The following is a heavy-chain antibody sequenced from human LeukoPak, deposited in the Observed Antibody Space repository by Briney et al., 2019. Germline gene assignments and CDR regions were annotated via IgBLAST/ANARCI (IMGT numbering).Heavy chain of an antibody. D-gene: IGHD5/OR15-5a*01. CDR1: GFTFSTSA. CDR2: LNSYSSHI. J-gene: IGHJ4*02. Sequence: PGGSPRLSCAASGFTFSTSAMNWVRQVPGKGLEWVSSLNSYSSHIYYAASVRGRFTVSRDNARNSVFPQMNSLTAEDTAVYYCARDPERYLRTGKFDYWGQGTLVTVSS. V-gene: IGHV3-21*01. CDR3: ARDPERYLRTGKFDY.